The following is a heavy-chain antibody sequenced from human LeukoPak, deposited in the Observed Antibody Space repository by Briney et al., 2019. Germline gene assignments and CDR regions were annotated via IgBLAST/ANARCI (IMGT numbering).Heavy chain of an antibody. J-gene: IGHJ3*02. Sequence: SGGSLRLSCAASGFTFSSYAMGWVRQAPGKGLEWVSSISSSSSYIYYADSVKGRFTISRDNAKNSLYLQMNSLRAEDTAVYYCARDRVGATTPCAFDIWGQGTMVTVSS. V-gene: IGHV3-21*01. CDR3: ARDRVGATTPCAFDI. CDR2: ISSSSSYI. D-gene: IGHD1-26*01. CDR1: GFTFSSYA.